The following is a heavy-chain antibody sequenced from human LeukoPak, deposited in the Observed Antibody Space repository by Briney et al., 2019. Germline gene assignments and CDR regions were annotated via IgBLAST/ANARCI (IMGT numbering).Heavy chain of an antibody. V-gene: IGHV4-39*07. CDR1: GGSISSSSYY. D-gene: IGHD1-26*01. J-gene: IGHJ4*02. Sequence: KSSETLSLTCTVSGGSISSSSYYWGWIRQPPGKGPEWIGSIYHSGSTYYNPSLKSRVTISVDTSKNQFSLKLNSVTAADTAVYYCARMFRTVWELPYFWGQGTLVTVSS. CDR3: ARMFRTVWELPYF. CDR2: IYHSGST.